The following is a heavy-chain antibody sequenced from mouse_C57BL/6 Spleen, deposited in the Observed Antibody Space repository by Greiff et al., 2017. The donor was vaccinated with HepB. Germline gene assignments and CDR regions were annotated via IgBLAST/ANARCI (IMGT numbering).Heavy chain of an antibody. CDR2: ISDGGSYT. D-gene: IGHD1-1*01. V-gene: IGHV5-4*03. Sequence: EVMLVESGGGLVKPGGSLKLSCAASGFTFSSYAMSWVRQTPEKRLEWVATISDGGSYTYYPDNVKGRFTISRDNAKNNLYLQMSHLKSEDTAMYYCARAPITTVVAPFAYWGQGTLVTVSA. CDR1: GFTFSSYA. J-gene: IGHJ3*01. CDR3: ARAPITTVVAPFAY.